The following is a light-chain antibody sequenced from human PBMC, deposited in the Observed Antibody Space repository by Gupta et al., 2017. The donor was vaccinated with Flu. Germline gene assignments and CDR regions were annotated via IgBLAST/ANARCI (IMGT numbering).Light chain of an antibody. CDR3: SSLAGRCTWV. Sequence: QSALTQPRSVSGSPGQSVTISCTGTSSDVGGYNHVSWDQQHPGKAPKLIIYDVTERPSGIPDRFSGSKSGNTASLTISGLQAEDEADYYCSSLAGRCTWVFGNGTKVTVL. CDR1: SSDVGGYNH. CDR2: DVT. J-gene: IGLJ1*01. V-gene: IGLV2-11*01.